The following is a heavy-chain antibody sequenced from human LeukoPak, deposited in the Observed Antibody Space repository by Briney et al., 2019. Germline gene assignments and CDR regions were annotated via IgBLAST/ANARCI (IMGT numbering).Heavy chain of an antibody. V-gene: IGHV3-30*04. CDR2: ISHHGRKK. J-gene: IGHJ6*02. Sequence: GGSLRLSCAASGFTFGTYALHWVRQAPGKGLEWVAIISHHGRKKLYAESVKGRFTISRDNAENTLYLQMSSLRHDDTAVYYCARVASLSVTHYYYYGMDVWGPGTTVSVPS. CDR3: ARVASLSVTHYYYYGMDV. D-gene: IGHD4-17*01. CDR1: GFTFGTYA.